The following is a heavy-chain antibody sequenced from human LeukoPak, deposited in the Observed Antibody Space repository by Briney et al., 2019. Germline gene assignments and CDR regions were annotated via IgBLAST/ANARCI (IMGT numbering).Heavy chain of an antibody. CDR1: GGTFSSYA. V-gene: IGHV1-69*06. D-gene: IGHD4-23*01. CDR2: IIPIFGTA. CDR3: ARDSDLYGGNSQDYYYYMDV. Sequence: SVKVSCKASGGTFSSYAISWVRQAPGQGLEWMGRIIPIFGTANYAHKFQGRVTITADKSTSTAYMELSSLRSEDTAVYYCARDSDLYGGNSQDYYYYMDVWGKGTTVTVSS. J-gene: IGHJ6*03.